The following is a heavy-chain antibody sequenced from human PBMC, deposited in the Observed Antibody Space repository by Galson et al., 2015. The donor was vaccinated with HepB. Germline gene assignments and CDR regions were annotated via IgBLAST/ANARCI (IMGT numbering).Heavy chain of an antibody. CDR1: GFSFTGNY. CDR3: ARASIAVQTSSLWY. V-gene: IGHV3-11*01. Sequence: SLRLSCATSGFSFTGNYMSWLRQAPGKGLEWISYISSSGTTTYYADSVKGRFTISRDNAKRSVSLHMRGLRVEDTAVYYCARASIAVQTSSLWYWGQGTLVTVSS. D-gene: IGHD2-15*01. J-gene: IGHJ4*02. CDR2: ISSSGTTT.